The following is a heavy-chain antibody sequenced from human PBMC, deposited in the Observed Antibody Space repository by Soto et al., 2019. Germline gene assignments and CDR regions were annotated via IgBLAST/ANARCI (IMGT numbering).Heavy chain of an antibody. D-gene: IGHD6-19*01. CDR1: GYGFTNYG. Sequence: QDQLVQSGVEVKKPGASVKVSCKASGYGFTNYGITWVRQAPGHGFEWMGWISAYNGNTMNAQKLQGRVTMTTDASTSTAYSELRSLTSEYTAVYYRARDRGVAPPVAGNTHYYYYMDVWGKGTTVTVSS. CDR2: ISAYNGNT. CDR3: ARDRGVAPPVAGNTHYYYYMDV. J-gene: IGHJ6*03. V-gene: IGHV1-18*01.